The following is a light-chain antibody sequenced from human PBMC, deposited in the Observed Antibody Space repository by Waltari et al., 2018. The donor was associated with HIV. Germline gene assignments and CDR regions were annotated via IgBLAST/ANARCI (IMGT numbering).Light chain of an antibody. CDR3: QQYYTVRPT. V-gene: IGKV4-1*01. Sequence: DIVMTQSPDSLAVSLGERATFNCRSSRTVLSNSDNRKYLAWYQQKTGQSPNVLIYWASTRQSVVPDRFSASGSGTNFSLTISSLQAADVAVYYCQQYYTVRPTFGGGTKVEIK. CDR1: RTVLSNSDNRKY. J-gene: IGKJ4*01. CDR2: WAS.